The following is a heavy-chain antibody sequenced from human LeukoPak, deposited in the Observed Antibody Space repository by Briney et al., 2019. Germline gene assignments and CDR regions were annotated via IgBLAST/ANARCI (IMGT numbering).Heavy chain of an antibody. D-gene: IGHD2-2*01. CDR3: AKDISPRYCSSTSCHAPHYYYYYGMDV. V-gene: IGHV3-9*01. CDR2: ISWNSGSI. Sequence: GGSLRLSCAASGFTFDDYAMHWVRQAPGKGLEWVSGISWNSGSIGYADSVKGRFTISRDNAKNSLYLQMNSLRAEDTALYYCAKDISPRYCSSTSCHAPHYYYYYGMDVWGQGTTVTVSS. CDR1: GFTFDDYA. J-gene: IGHJ6*02.